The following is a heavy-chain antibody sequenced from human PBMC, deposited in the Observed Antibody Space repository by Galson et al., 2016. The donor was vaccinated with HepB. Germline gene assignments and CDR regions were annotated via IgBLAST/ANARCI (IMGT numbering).Heavy chain of an antibody. CDR3: AKYGIGNGFSFEY. Sequence: SLRLSCAASGFSFSKSWMSWVRQAPGRWPEWVANIKQDGSEIHYVDSVKGRFTISRDNAKSSLYLQMNSLTVEDTAVYYCAKYGIGNGFSFEYWGQGTPVTVST. J-gene: IGHJ4*02. CDR2: IKQDGSEI. D-gene: IGHD3/OR15-3a*01. V-gene: IGHV3-7*01. CDR1: GFSFSKSW.